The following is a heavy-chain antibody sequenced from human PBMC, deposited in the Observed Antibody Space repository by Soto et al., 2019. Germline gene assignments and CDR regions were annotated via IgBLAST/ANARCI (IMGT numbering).Heavy chain of an antibody. CDR3: ARTNYYDTSGYPFDY. V-gene: IGHV4-59*01. J-gene: IGHJ4*02. CDR1: GGSISSYY. D-gene: IGHD3-22*01. Sequence: SETLSLTCTVSGGSISSYYWSWIRQPPGKGLEWIGYIYFRGTTNYNPSLKSRVTMSADTSKNQFSLKLNSVTAADTAVYYCARTNYYDTSGYPFDYWGQGMMVTVSS. CDR2: IYFRGTT.